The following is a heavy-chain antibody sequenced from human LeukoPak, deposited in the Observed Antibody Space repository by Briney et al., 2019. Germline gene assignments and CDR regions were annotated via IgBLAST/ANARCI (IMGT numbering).Heavy chain of an antibody. CDR1: GYTFTSYA. J-gene: IGHJ3*02. V-gene: IGHV7-4-1*01. D-gene: IGHD3-10*01. CDR3: ARTYYYGSGSYYSPESYCGDDAFDI. Sequence: ASVKVSCKASGYTFTSYAMNWVRQAPGQGLEWMGWINTNTGNPTYAQGFTGRFVFSLDTSVSTAYLQICSLKAEDTAVYYCARTYYYGSGSYYSPESYCGDDAFDIWGQGTMVTVSS. CDR2: INTNTGNP.